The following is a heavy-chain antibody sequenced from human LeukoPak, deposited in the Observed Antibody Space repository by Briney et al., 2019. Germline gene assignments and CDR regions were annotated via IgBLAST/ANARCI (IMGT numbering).Heavy chain of an antibody. J-gene: IGHJ4*02. CDR3: TRGVSDHWGENYFDY. Sequence: ASVKVSCKASGYSFTNYDINWVRQATGHGLEWMGWMNPNSGSVGYAQKFQGRVTMTRNASISVAYMELSSLTSEDAAVYYCTRGVSDHWGENYFDYWGQGSLVTVSS. D-gene: IGHD7-27*01. CDR2: MNPNSGSV. V-gene: IGHV1-8*01. CDR1: GYSFTNYD.